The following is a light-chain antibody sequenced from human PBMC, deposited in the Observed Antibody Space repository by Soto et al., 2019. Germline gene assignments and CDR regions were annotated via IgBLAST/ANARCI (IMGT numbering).Light chain of an antibody. CDR1: SSDVGGYDY. V-gene: IGLV2-11*01. Sequence: QSALTQPRSVSGSPGQSVTISCTGTSSDVGGYDYVSWYHQHPGKAPKLMIYDVSKRPSGVPDRFSGSKSGNTASLTISGLQAEDEADYYCCSYVGSYTWVFGGGTKVTVL. J-gene: IGLJ3*02. CDR2: DVS. CDR3: CSYVGSYTWV.